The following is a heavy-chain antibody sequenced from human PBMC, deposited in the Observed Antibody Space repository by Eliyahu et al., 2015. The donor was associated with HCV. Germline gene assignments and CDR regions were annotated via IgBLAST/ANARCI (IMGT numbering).Heavy chain of an antibody. CDR2: IWYDGSNK. J-gene: IGHJ4*02. D-gene: IGHD1-26*01. CDR1: GFTFSSYG. CDR3: ARDSGSYSDY. V-gene: IGHV3-33*01. Sequence: QVQLVESGGGVVQPGRSLRLSCAASGFTFSSYGMHWXXQAPGKGLEWVAVIWYDGSNKYYADSVKGRFTISRDNSKNTLYLQMNSLRAEDTAVYYCARDSGSYSDYWGQGTLVTVSS.